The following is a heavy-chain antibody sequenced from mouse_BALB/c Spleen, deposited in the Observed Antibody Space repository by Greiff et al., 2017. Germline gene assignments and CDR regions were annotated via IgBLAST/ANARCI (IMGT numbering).Heavy chain of an antibody. J-gene: IGHJ4*01. D-gene: IGHD2-14*01. V-gene: IGHV5-17*02. CDR3: ARYYRYDGGDAMDY. Sequence: EVMLVESGGGLVQPGGSRKLSCAASGFTFSSFGMHWVRQAPGKGLEWVAYISSGSSTIYYADTVKGRFTISRDNPKNTLFLQMTSLRSEDTAMYYCARYYRYDGGDAMDYWGQGTSVTVSS. CDR2: ISSGSSTI. CDR1: GFTFSSFG.